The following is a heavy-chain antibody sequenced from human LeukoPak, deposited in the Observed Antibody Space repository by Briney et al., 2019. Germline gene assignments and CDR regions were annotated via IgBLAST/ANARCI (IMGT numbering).Heavy chain of an antibody. Sequence: ASVKVSCKASGYIFINYGISWVRQAPGQGLEWMGWISTYNGNTDYAQKLQGRVTMTTDTSTSTAYMELRSLRSDDTAVYYCAREVPYDSSRYYQPFDYWGQGTLVTVSS. CDR1: GYIFINYG. J-gene: IGHJ4*02. CDR3: AREVPYDSSRYYQPFDY. CDR2: ISTYNGNT. D-gene: IGHD3-22*01. V-gene: IGHV1-18*01.